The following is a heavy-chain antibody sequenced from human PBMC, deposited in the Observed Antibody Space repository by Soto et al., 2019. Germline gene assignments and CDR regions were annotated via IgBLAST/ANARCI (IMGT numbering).Heavy chain of an antibody. J-gene: IGHJ4*02. CDR3: AKGRGGSGSLTPRVDF. V-gene: IGHV3-23*01. CDR1: GFTFNNYA. D-gene: IGHD3-10*01. Sequence: EVQLLESGGGLVQPGGSLRLSCAASGFTFNNYAMTWVRQAPGKGLEWVSAISGGGDTTSYADSVKSRFTVSRDGSKNTLYLQMSSRRAEDTALYYCAKGRGGSGSLTPRVDFWGQGTLVTVSS. CDR2: ISGGGDTT.